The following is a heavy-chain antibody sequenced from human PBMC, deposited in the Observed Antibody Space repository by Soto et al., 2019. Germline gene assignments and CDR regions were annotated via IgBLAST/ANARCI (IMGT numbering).Heavy chain of an antibody. V-gene: IGHV1-2*02. CDR2: INPNSGGT. J-gene: IGHJ6*02. CDR3: ARDEVVDYYYYYGMDV. Sequence: EASVKVSFKASGYTFTGYYMHWLRQAPGQGLEWMGWINPNSGGTNYAQKFQGRVTMTRDTSISTAYMELSRLRSDDTAVYYCARDEVVDYYYYYGMDVWGQGTTVTVSS. CDR1: GYTFTGYY. D-gene: IGHD2-15*01.